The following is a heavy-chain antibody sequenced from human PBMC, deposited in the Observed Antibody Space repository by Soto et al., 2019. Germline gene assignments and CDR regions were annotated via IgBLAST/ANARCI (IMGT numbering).Heavy chain of an antibody. CDR1: GFTFSSYS. Sequence: EVQLVESGGGLVQPGGSLRLSCAASGFTFSSYSMNWVRQAPGKGLEWVSYISSSSSTIYYADSVKGRFTISRDNAKNSLYLQMNSLRAEDTAVYYCAREMYDINDYWGQGTLVTVSS. CDR2: ISSSSSTI. J-gene: IGHJ4*02. V-gene: IGHV3-48*01. D-gene: IGHD2-8*01. CDR3: AREMYDINDY.